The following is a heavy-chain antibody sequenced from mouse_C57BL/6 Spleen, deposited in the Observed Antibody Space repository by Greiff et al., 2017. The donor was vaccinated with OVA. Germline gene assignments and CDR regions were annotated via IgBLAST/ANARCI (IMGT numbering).Heavy chain of an antibody. D-gene: IGHD2-3*01. CDR1: GYSITSGYY. J-gene: IGHJ3*01. Sequence: EVQLQQSGPGLVKPSQSLSLTCSVTGYSITSGYYWHWIRQFPGNKLEWMGYISYDGSNNYNPSLKNRISIPRDTSKNQFFLKLNSVTTEDTATYYCARVDGYLAWFAYWGQGTLVTVSA. V-gene: IGHV3-6*01. CDR3: ARVDGYLAWFAY. CDR2: ISYDGSN.